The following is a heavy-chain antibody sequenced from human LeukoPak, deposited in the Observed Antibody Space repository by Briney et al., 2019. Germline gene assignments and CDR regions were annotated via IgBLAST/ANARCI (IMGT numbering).Heavy chain of an antibody. V-gene: IGHV1-69*13. CDR1: GGTFSSYA. Sequence: SVKVSCKASGGTFSSYAISWVRQAPGQGLEWMGGIIPIFGTANYAQKFQGRVTITADESTSTAYMELSSLRSEDTAVYYCARGGTTYNWNDHLDYWGQGTLVTVSS. CDR2: IIPIFGTA. CDR3: ARGGTTYNWNDHLDY. J-gene: IGHJ4*02. D-gene: IGHD1-20*01.